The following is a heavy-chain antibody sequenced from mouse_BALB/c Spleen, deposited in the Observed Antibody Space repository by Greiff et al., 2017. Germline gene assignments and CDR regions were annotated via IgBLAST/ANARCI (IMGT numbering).Heavy chain of an antibody. J-gene: IGHJ1*01. CDR2: INPSNGRT. CDR1: GYTFTSYW. CDR3: ARSAAGYFDV. Sequence: QVQLQQSGAELVKPGASVKLSCKASGYTFTSYWMHWVKQRPGQGLEWIGEINPSNGRTNYNEKFKSKATLTVDKSSSPAYMQLSSLTSEDSAVYYCARSAAGYFDVWGAGTTVTVSS. V-gene: IGHV1S81*02.